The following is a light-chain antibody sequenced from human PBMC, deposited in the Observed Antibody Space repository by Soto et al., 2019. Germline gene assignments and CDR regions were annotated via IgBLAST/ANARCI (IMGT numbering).Light chain of an antibody. Sequence: EIVLTQSTGTLSLSQGERATLSCRASQSVSSSYLAWYQQKTGQAPRQLIYGASSRATGIPDRFSGSGSGTDFTLTITRLEPEDFAVYYCQHYRTSFGGGTRVEIK. CDR2: GAS. CDR3: QHYRTS. J-gene: IGKJ4*01. V-gene: IGKV3-20*01. CDR1: QSVSSSY.